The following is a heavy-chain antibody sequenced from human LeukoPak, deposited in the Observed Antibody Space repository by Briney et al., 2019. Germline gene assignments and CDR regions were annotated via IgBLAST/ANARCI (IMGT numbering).Heavy chain of an antibody. J-gene: IGHJ4*02. Sequence: SETLSLTCAVYGGSFSGYYWSWIRQRPGKGLEWIGEINHSGSTNYNPSLKSRVTISVDTSKNQFSLKLSSVTAADTAVYYCARSRDGTMVSFDYWGQGTLVTVSS. CDR1: GGSFSGYY. CDR3: ARSRDGTMVSFDY. V-gene: IGHV4-34*01. D-gene: IGHD3-10*01. CDR2: INHSGST.